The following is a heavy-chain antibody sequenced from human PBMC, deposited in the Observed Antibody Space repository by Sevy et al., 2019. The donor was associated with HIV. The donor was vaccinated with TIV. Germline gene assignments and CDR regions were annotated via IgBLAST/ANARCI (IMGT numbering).Heavy chain of an antibody. J-gene: IGHJ4*02. D-gene: IGHD1-26*01. Sequence: GGSLRLSCAASGFTFSSHAMHWVRQAPGKGLDWVAVISSDGNSQYSADSVKGRFTISRDNSKNTLYLQMDSLRVEDTAVYYCARDLISGSYSQSLDYWGQGTLVTV. V-gene: IGHV3-30*04. CDR3: ARDLISGSYSQSLDY. CDR1: GFTFSSHA. CDR2: ISSDGNSQ.